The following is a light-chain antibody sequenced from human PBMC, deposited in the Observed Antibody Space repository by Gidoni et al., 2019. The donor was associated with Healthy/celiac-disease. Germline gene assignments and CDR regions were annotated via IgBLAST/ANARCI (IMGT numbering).Light chain of an antibody. V-gene: IGKV1-39*01. Sequence: DIQMNQSPSSLSASVGDRVTITCRASQSISSYLNWYQQKPGKAPKLLIYAASSLQSGVPSRFSGSGSETDFTLTISSLQPEDFATYYCQQSYSTPITFGQGTRLEIK. CDR1: QSISSY. CDR2: AAS. J-gene: IGKJ5*01. CDR3: QQSYSTPIT.